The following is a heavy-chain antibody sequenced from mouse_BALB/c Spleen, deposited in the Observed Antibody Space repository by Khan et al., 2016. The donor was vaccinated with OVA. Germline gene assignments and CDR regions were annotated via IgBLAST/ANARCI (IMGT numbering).Heavy chain of an antibody. CDR3: ARRDYGSSYGFAY. Sequence: QVQLKQSGPGLVQPSQSLSITCTVSDFSLTNYGVHRVRQSPGQGLEWLGVIWSGGSTDYNVAFISRLSITKDNSKSQVFFKMNSLQVDDTAIYYCARRDYGSSYGFAYWGQGTLVTVSA. CDR1: DFSLTNYG. CDR2: IWSGGST. D-gene: IGHD1-1*01. J-gene: IGHJ3*01. V-gene: IGHV2-4*02.